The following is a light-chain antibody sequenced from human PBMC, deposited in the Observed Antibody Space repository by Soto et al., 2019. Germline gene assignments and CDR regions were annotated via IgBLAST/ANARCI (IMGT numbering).Light chain of an antibody. CDR3: SSYAGSNIFV. CDR1: SSDIGGYNY. J-gene: IGLJ1*01. CDR2: EVS. Sequence: QSALTQPPSASGSPGQSVTISCTGTSSDIGGYNYVSWYQQHPGKAPKLMIYEVSKRPSGVPDRFSGSKSGNTASLTVSGLRAEDEADYYCSSYAGSNIFVFGTGTKVTFL. V-gene: IGLV2-8*01.